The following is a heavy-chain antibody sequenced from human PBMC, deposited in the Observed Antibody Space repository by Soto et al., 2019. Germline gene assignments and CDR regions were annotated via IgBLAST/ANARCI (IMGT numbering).Heavy chain of an antibody. J-gene: IGHJ4*02. CDR2: ISGGGGTT. CDR1: GFTFNNYA. Sequence: EVQLLESGGGLVQPGGSLRLSCAASGFTFNNYAMTWVRQAPGKGLEWVSAISGGGGTTSYADSVKGRFTVSRDGSTNTPYLQMSSLRAEDTALYYCAKGRGGSGSLTPRVDFWGQGTLVTVSS. V-gene: IGHV3-23*01. CDR3: AKGRGGSGSLTPRVDF. D-gene: IGHD3-10*01.